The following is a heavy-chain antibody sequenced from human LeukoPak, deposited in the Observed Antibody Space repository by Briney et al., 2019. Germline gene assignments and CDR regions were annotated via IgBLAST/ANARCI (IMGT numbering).Heavy chain of an antibody. CDR3: ARHIGGSGTYYNGRYYYYYMDV. Sequence: PSETLSLTCTVSGGSISSRSYYWGWIRQPPGKGLEWIGNVYYSGSPYYNPSLKSRVTISVDTSKNQFSLKLSSVTAADTAVYYCARHIGGSGTYYNGRYYYYYMDVWGKGTTATISS. J-gene: IGHJ6*03. V-gene: IGHV4-39*01. CDR2: VYYSGSP. D-gene: IGHD3-10*01. CDR1: GGSISSRSYY.